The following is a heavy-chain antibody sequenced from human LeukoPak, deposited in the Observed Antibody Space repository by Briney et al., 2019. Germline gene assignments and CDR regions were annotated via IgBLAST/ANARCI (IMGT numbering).Heavy chain of an antibody. CDR3: AKDLTAWYKDY. CDR2: ITEGGGSL. J-gene: IGHJ4*02. D-gene: IGHD1-1*01. CDR1: GFTFSDYY. V-gene: IGHV3-23*01. Sequence: GGSLRLSCAASGFTFSDYYMNWVRQAPGKGLEWVSAITEGGGSLCYADSVKGRFTISRDNSKNTLYLQMNSLRAEDTAIYYCAKDLTAWYKDYWGQGTLVTVSS.